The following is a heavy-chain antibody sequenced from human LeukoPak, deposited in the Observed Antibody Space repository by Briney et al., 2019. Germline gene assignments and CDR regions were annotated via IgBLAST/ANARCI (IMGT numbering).Heavy chain of an antibody. CDR1: GYTFSDYY. CDR3: ARVLGHDFWGSYYAY. Sequence: ASVKVSCKASGYTFSDYYMHWVRQAPGQGLEWMGRINTNTGGTNYAQKFQGRVTMTRDTSISTAYMELNSLTSDDTAIYFCARVLGHDFWGSYYAYWGQGALVTVSS. J-gene: IGHJ4*02. V-gene: IGHV1-2*06. D-gene: IGHD3-3*01. CDR2: INTNTGGT.